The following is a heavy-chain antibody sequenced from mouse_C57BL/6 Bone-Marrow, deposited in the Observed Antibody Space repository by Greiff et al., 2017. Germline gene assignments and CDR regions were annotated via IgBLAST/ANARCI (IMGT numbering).Heavy chain of an antibody. CDR3: ARKGAMDY. CDR1: GYTFTDYY. Sequence: QVQLQQSGAELGRPGASVKLSCKASGYTFTDYYINWVKQRPGQGLEWIARIYPGSGNTYYNEKFKGKATLTAEKSSSTAYMQLSSLTSEDSAVYFCARKGAMDYWGQGTSVTVSS. J-gene: IGHJ4*01. CDR2: IYPGSGNT. V-gene: IGHV1-76*01.